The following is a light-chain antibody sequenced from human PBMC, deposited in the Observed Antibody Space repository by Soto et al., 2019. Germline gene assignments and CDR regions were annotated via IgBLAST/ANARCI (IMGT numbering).Light chain of an antibody. Sequence: DVVMTQSPLSLPVTLGQPASISCRSSQSLVYSDGNTSLNWFQQRPGQSPRRLIYKVSNRDSGVPVRFSGRGSGSDFTLKISRVEAEHGGVYYCMQGTHSWTFGQGTKVEIK. CDR1: QSLVYSDGNTS. V-gene: IGKV2-30*01. CDR2: KVS. J-gene: IGKJ1*01. CDR3: MQGTHSWT.